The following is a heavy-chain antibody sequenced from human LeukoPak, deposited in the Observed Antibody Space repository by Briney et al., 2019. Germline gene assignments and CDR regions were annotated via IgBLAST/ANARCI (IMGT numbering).Heavy chain of an antibody. CDR3: ARGYLRWSFDY. V-gene: IGHV3-21*01. J-gene: IGHJ4*02. CDR1: GFTFSTYS. D-gene: IGHD2-15*01. Sequence: GGSLRLSCAASGFTFSTYSMNWARQAPGKGLEWVSSISSSISNIYYADSVKGQFTISRDNAKNSLYLQMNSLRAEDTAVYYCARGYLRWSFDYWGQGTLVTVSS. CDR2: ISSSISNI.